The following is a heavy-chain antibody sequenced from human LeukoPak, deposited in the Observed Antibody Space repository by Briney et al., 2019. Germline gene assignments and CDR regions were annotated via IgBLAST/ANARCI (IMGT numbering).Heavy chain of an antibody. CDR2: ISGSGSST. V-gene: IGHV3-23*01. CDR3: AKVIGARPFDP. CDR1: SFTFSSFA. Sequence: GGSLRLSCTASSFTFSSFAMTWVRQAPGKGLEWVSVISGSGSSTYYADSVKGRFTISRDNSKNTVYLQVNSLRVEDTAIYYCAKVIGARPFDPWGQGTLVTVSS. D-gene: IGHD6-6*01. J-gene: IGHJ5*02.